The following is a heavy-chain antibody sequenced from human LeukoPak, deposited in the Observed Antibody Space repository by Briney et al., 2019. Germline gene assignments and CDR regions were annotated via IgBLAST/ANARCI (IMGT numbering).Heavy chain of an antibody. Sequence: GGSLRLSCAASGFTFSNYNMNWVRQTPGKGLEWVSYVSPNGYTIHYADSVKGRFTISRDNAKDSLYPQMNSLRAEDTAVYYCARDQGSLVYWGQGTLVTVSS. CDR3: ARDQGSLVY. CDR1: GFTFSNYN. CDR2: VSPNGYTI. J-gene: IGHJ4*02. D-gene: IGHD3-10*01. V-gene: IGHV3-48*01.